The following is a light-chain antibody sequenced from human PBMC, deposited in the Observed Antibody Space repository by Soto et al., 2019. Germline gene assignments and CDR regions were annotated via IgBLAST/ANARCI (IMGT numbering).Light chain of an antibody. V-gene: IGKV4-1*01. Sequence: DIVMTQSPDSLTVSLVESATITCKSSHSVLSSSNSKNYLAWYQQKPGQPPQLLIYWASTRHSGVPDRFSGSGSATDFTLTIDNLQAEDVAVYYRQQYPNSPRTFGRGTKVDIK. J-gene: IGKJ1*01. CDR3: QQYPNSPRT. CDR1: HSVLSSSNSKNY. CDR2: WAS.